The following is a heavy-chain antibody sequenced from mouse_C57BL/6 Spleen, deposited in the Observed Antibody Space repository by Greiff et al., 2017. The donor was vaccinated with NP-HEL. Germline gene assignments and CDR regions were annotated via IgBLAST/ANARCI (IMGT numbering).Heavy chain of an antibody. J-gene: IGHJ2*01. CDR1: GYSFTGYY. D-gene: IGHD2-5*01. CDR3: ARSYSNYIDY. CDR2: INPSTGGT. V-gene: IGHV1-42*01. Sequence: VQLKQSGPELVKPGASVKISCKASGYSFTGYYMNWVKQSPEKSLEWIGEINPSTGGTTYNQKFKAKATLTVDKSSSTAYMQLKSLTSEDSAVYYCARSYSNYIDYWGQGTTLTVSS.